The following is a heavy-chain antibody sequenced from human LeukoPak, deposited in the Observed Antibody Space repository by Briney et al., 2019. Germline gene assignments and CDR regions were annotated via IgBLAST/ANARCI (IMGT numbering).Heavy chain of an antibody. D-gene: IGHD5-12*01. Sequence: GGSLRLSCAASGFTVSSNYMIWVRQAPGKGLEWVSVLYSGGSTFYADSVKGRFTISRDNSKNTLYLQMNSLRVEDTAVYFCARDSGYYGSDYWGQGTLVTVSS. J-gene: IGHJ4*02. CDR3: ARDSGYYGSDY. CDR2: LYSGGST. V-gene: IGHV3-53*01. CDR1: GFTVSSNY.